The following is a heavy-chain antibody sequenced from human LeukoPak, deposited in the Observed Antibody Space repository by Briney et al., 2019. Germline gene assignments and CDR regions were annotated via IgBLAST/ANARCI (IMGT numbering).Heavy chain of an antibody. J-gene: IGHJ6*02. D-gene: IGHD3-3*01. Sequence: PGGSLRLSCAASGFTFSDYYMSWIRQAPGKGLEWVLYISSSGSTIYYADSVKGRFTISRDNAKNSLYLQMSSLRAEDTAVYYCARDLRGYDFWSGYPGYYGMDVWGQGTTVTVSS. CDR3: ARDLRGYDFWSGYPGYYGMDV. CDR1: GFTFSDYY. V-gene: IGHV3-11*01. CDR2: ISSSGSTI.